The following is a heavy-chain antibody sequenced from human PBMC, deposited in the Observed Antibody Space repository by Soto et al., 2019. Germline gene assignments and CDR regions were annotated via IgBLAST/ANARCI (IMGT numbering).Heavy chain of an antibody. CDR2: ISGSGGST. J-gene: IGHJ5*02. D-gene: IGHD3-3*01. CDR3: AKDPPNSYDFWSGYLNWFDP. V-gene: IGHV3-23*01. CDR1: GFTFSSYA. Sequence: PGGSLRLSCAASGFTFSSYAMSWVRQAPGKGLEWVSAISGSGGSTYYADSVKGRFTISRDNSKNTLYLQMNSLRAEDTAVYYCAKDPPNSYDFWSGYLNWFDPWGQGTLVTVSS.